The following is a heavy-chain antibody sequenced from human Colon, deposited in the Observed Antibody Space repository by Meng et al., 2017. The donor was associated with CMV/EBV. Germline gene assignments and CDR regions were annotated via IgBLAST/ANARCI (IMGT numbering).Heavy chain of an antibody. CDR3: ARDRNWIFDY. D-gene: IGHD1-1*01. V-gene: IGHV3-74*03. CDR2: ISHDGTIT. Sequence: GGSLRLSCAAPGFTFSSDVMHWVRQAPGKGLVWVARISHDGTITTYVDSVKGRFTISRDNARNTLYLQMNSLRAEDTAVYYCARDRNWIFDYWGRGTLVTVSS. CDR1: GFTFSSDV. J-gene: IGHJ4*02.